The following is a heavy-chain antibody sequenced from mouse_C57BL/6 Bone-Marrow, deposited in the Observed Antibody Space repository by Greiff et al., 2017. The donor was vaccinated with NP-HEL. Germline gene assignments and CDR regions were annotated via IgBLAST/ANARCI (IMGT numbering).Heavy chain of an antibody. D-gene: IGHD2-12*01. Sequence: QVQLQQSGAELARPGASVKMSCKASGYTFTSYTMHWVKQRPGQGLEWIGYINPSSGYTKYNQKFKDKATLTADKSSSTDYMQLSSLTSEYSAVYYCARSHDERRTSWFAYWGQGTLVTVSA. CDR2: INPSSGYT. J-gene: IGHJ3*01. CDR1: GYTFTSYT. V-gene: IGHV1-4*01. CDR3: ARSHDERRTSWFAY.